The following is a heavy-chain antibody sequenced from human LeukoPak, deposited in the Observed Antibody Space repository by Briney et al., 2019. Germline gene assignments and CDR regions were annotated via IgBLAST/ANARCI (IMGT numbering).Heavy chain of an antibody. J-gene: IGHJ1*01. V-gene: IGHV3-66*01. Sequence: GRSLRLSCVASGFTFSNTWMSWVRQAPGKGLEWVSVIYRGGRTNYADSVKGRFIMSRDNSKNTLYLQMNSLRAEDTAVYYCTRNSGWYGLSWGQGTLVTVSS. CDR2: IYRGGRT. D-gene: IGHD6-19*01. CDR3: TRNSGWYGLS. CDR1: GFTFSNTW.